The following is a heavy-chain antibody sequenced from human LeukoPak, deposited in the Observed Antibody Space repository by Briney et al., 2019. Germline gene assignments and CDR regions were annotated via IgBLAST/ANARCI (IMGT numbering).Heavy chain of an antibody. V-gene: IGHV4-59*13. CDR1: RGSMNNYY. CDR3: ARVPYFYTGSVQLPIFDY. J-gene: IGHJ4*02. CDR2: IYHSGNT. Sequence: SETLSLTCTVSRGSMNNYYWCWVRQPPGKGLEWIGYIYHSGNTYYTPSLERRATMSVDTSTNQFSLKLNSVTAADTAVYYCARVPYFYTGSVQLPIFDYWGQGTLVTVSS. D-gene: IGHD2-8*02.